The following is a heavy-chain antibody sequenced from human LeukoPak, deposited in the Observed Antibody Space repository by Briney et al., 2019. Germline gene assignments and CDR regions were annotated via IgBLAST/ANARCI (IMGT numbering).Heavy chain of an antibody. CDR1: GGSISSGSYY. CDR3: ARETASARGYYYYYYMDV. Sequence: SQTLSLTCTVSGGSISSGSYYWSWIRQPAGKGLEWIGRIYTSGSTNYNPSLKSRVTISVDTSKNQFSLKLSSVTAADTAVYYCARETASARGYYYYYYMDVWGKGTTVTVSS. CDR2: IYTSGST. J-gene: IGHJ6*03. D-gene: IGHD3-10*01. V-gene: IGHV4-61*02.